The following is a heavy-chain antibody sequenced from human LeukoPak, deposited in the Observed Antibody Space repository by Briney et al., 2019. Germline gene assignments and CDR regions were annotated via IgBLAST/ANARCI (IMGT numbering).Heavy chain of an antibody. V-gene: IGHV1-18*01. CDR3: ARAIGLWFGEFGAFDI. Sequence: GASVKVSCKASGYTFTSYGISWARQAPGQGLEWMGWISAYNGNTNYAQKLQGRVTMTTDTSTSTAYMELRSLRSDDTAVYYCARAIGLWFGEFGAFDIWGQGTMVTVSS. J-gene: IGHJ3*02. D-gene: IGHD3-10*01. CDR2: ISAYNGNT. CDR1: GYTFTSYG.